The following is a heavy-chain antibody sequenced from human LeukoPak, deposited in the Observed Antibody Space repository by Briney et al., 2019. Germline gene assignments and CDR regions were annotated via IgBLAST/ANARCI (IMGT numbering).Heavy chain of an antibody. Sequence: ASVKVSCKASGGTFSSYAISWVRQAPGQGLEWMGWISAYNGNTNYAQKLQGRVTMTTDTSTSTAYMELRSLRSDDTAVYYCARDLGSGWYLDYWGQGTLVTVSS. CDR3: ARDLGSGWYLDY. D-gene: IGHD6-19*01. V-gene: IGHV1-18*01. J-gene: IGHJ4*02. CDR1: GGTFSSYA. CDR2: ISAYNGNT.